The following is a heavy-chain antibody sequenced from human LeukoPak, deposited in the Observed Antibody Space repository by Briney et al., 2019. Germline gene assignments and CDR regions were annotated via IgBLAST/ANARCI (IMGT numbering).Heavy chain of an antibody. J-gene: IGHJ4*02. V-gene: IGHV1-24*01. CDR1: GYTLTELS. Sequence: GASVKVSCKVSGYTLTELSMHWVRQAPGKWLEWMGGFDPEDGETIYAQKFQGRVTMTEDTSTDTAYMELSSLRSEDTAVFFCEQKEAYDILTGLWGQGTLVTVSS. CDR3: EQKEAYDILTGL. D-gene: IGHD3-9*01. CDR2: FDPEDGET.